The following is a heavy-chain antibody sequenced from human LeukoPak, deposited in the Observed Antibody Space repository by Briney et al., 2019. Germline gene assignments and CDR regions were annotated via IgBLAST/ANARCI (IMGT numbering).Heavy chain of an antibody. V-gene: IGHV3-15*01. D-gene: IGHD2-15*01. J-gene: IGHJ4*02. Sequence: PGGSLRLCCAASGFSLKNVRINWVRQGPGKGLEWIGHISGEPDGDPEEYAAPVKGRFIISRDDGEDTFYLQLTNLKIEDTAVYYCTVDIVWGQGTLVTVSS. CDR1: GFSLKNVR. CDR3: TVDIV. CDR2: ISGEPDGDPE.